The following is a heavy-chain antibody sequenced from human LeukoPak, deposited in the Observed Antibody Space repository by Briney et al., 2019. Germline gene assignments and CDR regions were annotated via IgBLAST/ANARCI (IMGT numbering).Heavy chain of an antibody. D-gene: IGHD2-15*01. CDR3: ARFGYVAAVDV. V-gene: IGHV3-7*01. J-gene: IGHJ4*02. CDR2: INPAGSET. CDR1: GFSFSAYW. Sequence: GGSLRLSGAASGFSFSAYWMTGVRQAPGPGLEWVANINPAGSETYYVDPVKGRFSISRDNAKNLVYLQMNSLRAEDTAVYHCARFGYVAAVDVWGQGTPVTVSS.